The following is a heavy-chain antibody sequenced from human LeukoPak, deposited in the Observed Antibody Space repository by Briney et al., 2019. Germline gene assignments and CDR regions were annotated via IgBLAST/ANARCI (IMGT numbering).Heavy chain of an antibody. Sequence: SETLSLTCTVSGGSISSYYWSWIRQPPGKGLEWIGYIYYSGSTNYNPSLKSRVTISVDTSKNQFSLKLSSVTAADTAVYYCARGREYYDFWSGWRYSYYFDYWGQGTLVTVSS. J-gene: IGHJ4*02. CDR2: IYYSGST. CDR1: GGSISSYY. D-gene: IGHD3-3*01. V-gene: IGHV4-59*01. CDR3: ARGREYYDFWSGWRYSYYFDY.